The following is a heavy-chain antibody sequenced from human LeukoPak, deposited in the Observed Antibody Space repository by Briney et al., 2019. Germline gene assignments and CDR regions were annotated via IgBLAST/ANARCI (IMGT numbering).Heavy chain of an antibody. D-gene: IGHD3-22*01. J-gene: IGHJ4*02. CDR1: NGSISSYY. CDR2: IYYTGYT. V-gene: IGHV4-59*01. CDR3: ARVIGALYYFDY. Sequence: PSETLSLTCSVSNGSISSYYWSWIRQPPGKGLEWIGYIYYTGYTSYNPSLKSRVTISIDTSKKQFSLKLSSVTAADTAVYYCARVIGALYYFDYWGQGTLVTVSS.